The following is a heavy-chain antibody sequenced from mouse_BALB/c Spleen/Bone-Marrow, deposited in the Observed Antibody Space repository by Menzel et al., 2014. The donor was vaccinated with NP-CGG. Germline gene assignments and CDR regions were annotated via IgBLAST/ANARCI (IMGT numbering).Heavy chain of an antibody. V-gene: IGHV1S22*01. CDR3: RCYDYTMDY. CDR1: GYTFTSYW. J-gene: IGHJ4*01. D-gene: IGHD1-1*01. Sequence: LQQSGSELVRPGASVKLSCKASGYTFTSYWIHWVKQRPGQGLEWIGNIYTGSGTINYDEKFKNKATLTVDTSSSIAYMQLSSLTSEDSAVYYCRCYDYTMDYWGQGTSVTVSS. CDR2: IYTGSGTI.